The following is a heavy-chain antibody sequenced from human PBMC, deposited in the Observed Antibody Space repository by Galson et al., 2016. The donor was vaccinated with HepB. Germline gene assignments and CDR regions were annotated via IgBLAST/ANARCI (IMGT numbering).Heavy chain of an antibody. J-gene: IGHJ4*02. CDR3: ARDRGTYEIDY. Sequence: SLRLSCAASGFTFSDHYMDWVRQAPGKGLEWVGRTRNKASSYSTEYAASVKGRFTISRDDSKNSLYLQMNSLKTEDTAVYYCARDRGTYEIDYWGQGTLVTVSS. V-gene: IGHV3-72*01. CDR2: TRNKASSYST. D-gene: IGHD3-16*01. CDR1: GFTFSDHY.